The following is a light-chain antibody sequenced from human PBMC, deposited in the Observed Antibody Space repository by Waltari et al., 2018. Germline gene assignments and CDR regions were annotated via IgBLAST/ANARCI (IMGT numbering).Light chain of an antibody. V-gene: IGKV3-15*01. J-gene: IGKJ4*01. Sequence: EIVMTQSPATLSVSPGERATLSCRASESVSSNVAWYKQKPGQAPRLLISGASTRATGVPAKFRGSGSGTDFTLTISSLQSEDFAVYYCQQYYHWVAFGGGTWVQIK. CDR2: GAS. CDR3: QQYYHWVA. CDR1: ESVSSN.